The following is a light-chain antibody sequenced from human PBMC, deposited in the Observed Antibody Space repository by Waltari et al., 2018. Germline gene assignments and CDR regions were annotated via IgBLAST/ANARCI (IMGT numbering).Light chain of an antibody. CDR1: ESVGRT. CDR3: QKYVNLPAT. V-gene: IGKV3-20*01. CDR2: GAS. Sequence: EIVLTQSPGTLSLSPGERATLSCRASESVGRTLAWYQQKPGQAPRLLIYGASSRASGIADRFSGSGSGTDFSLTISRLEPEDFAVYYCQKYVNLPATFGQGTKVEIK. J-gene: IGKJ1*01.